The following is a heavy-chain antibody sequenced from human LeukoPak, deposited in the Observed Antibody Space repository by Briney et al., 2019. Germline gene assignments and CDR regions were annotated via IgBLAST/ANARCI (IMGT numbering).Heavy chain of an antibody. CDR1: GGSISSYY. Sequence: SETLSLTCTVSGGSISSYYWSWIRQHPGKGLEWIGYIYYSGSTYYNPSLKSRVTISVDTSKNQFSLKLSSVTAADTAVYYCARGAPYYYDSSGSYFDYWGQGTLVTVSS. CDR2: IYYSGST. CDR3: ARGAPYYYDSSGSYFDY. J-gene: IGHJ4*02. D-gene: IGHD3-22*01. V-gene: IGHV4-59*06.